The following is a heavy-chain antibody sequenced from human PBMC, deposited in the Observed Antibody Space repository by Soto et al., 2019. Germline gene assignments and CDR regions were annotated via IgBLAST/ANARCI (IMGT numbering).Heavy chain of an antibody. D-gene: IGHD3-10*01. V-gene: IGHV4-34*01. Sequence: PSETLSLTCAVYGGSFSGYYLSWIRQPPGKGLEWIGEINHSGSTNYNPSLKSRVTISVDTSKNQFSLKLSSVTAADTAVYYCARGVYYGSGSLGYWGQGTLVTVYS. CDR3: ARGVYYGSGSLGY. CDR2: INHSGST. J-gene: IGHJ4*02. CDR1: GGSFSGYY.